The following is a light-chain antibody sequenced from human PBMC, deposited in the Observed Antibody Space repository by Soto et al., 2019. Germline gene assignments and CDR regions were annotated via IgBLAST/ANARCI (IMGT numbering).Light chain of an antibody. Sequence: EIVMTQSPATLSVSPGERATLSCRASQSVSSNLAWYQQQPGQAARRLIYGASTSATRTPARFSGSGSGSEFILVIISLQSEDFAVVYLKQYNYWPRTFGQGTKVEIK. CDR2: GAS. J-gene: IGKJ1*01. V-gene: IGKV3-15*01. CDR1: QSVSSN. CDR3: KQYNYWPRT.